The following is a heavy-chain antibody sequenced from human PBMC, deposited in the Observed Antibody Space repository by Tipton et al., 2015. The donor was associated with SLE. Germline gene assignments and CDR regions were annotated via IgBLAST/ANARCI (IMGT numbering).Heavy chain of an antibody. Sequence: LQGRVTMTTDTSTRTAYMELKNLRSDDTAVYYCARSTDQNWFDPWGQGTLVTVSS. D-gene: IGHD2-2*01. CDR3: ARSTDQNWFDP. V-gene: IGHV1-18*01. J-gene: IGHJ5*02.